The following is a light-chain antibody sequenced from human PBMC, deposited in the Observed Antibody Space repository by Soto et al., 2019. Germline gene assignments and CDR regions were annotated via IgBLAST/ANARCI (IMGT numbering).Light chain of an antibody. CDR3: CSYAGSYSYV. Sequence: QSALTQPRSVSGSPGQSVTISCTGTSSDVGDYKYVSWYRQDPGKAPKIIIYDISERPSGVPDRVSGSKSGNTASLTISGLQAEDESDYYCCSYAGSYSYVFGTGSKLTVL. J-gene: IGLJ1*01. CDR2: DIS. CDR1: SSDVGDYKY. V-gene: IGLV2-11*01.